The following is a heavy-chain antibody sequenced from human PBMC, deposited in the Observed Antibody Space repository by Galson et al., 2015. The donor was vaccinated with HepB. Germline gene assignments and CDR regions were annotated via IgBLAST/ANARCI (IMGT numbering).Heavy chain of an antibody. CDR2: LKQDGSEK. V-gene: IGHV3-7*03. J-gene: IGHJ6*02. D-gene: IGHD1-26*01. CDR3: ARFVLGRWEVFRYNYYGSDV. Sequence: SLRLSCAASGFTFNNYAMSWVRQAPGKGLEGVANLKQDGSEKHYVDSVKGRFTISRDNIENSLYLQMNSLRAEDTAVYHCARFVLGRWEVFRYNYYGSDVWGQGTTVTVSS. CDR1: GFTFNNYA.